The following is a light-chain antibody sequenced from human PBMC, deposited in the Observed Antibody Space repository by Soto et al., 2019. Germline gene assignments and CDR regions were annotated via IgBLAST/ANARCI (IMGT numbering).Light chain of an antibody. CDR1: QGISSY. V-gene: IGKV1-8*01. J-gene: IGKJ1*01. CDR3: QQYYSYPLT. CDR2: AAS. Sequence: AIRMTQSPSSFSASTGDSVTITCRASQGISSYLAWYQQKPGKAPKLLIYAASTLQSGVPSRFRGSGSGTDFTLTISCLQSEDFATYYGQQYYSYPLTFGQGTKVDIK.